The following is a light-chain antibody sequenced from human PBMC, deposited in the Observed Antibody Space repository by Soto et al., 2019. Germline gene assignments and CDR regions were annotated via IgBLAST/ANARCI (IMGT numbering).Light chain of an antibody. Sequence: DIQMTQSPSSLSASVGDRFTITCRASQIISSYLNWYQQKPGKAPKLLIYAASSLQSGVPSRFSGSGSGTDFTLTISSLQPEDFATYYCQQCYSTPVTFGQGTKVDIK. J-gene: IGKJ1*01. CDR3: QQCYSTPVT. V-gene: IGKV1-39*01. CDR1: QIISSY. CDR2: AAS.